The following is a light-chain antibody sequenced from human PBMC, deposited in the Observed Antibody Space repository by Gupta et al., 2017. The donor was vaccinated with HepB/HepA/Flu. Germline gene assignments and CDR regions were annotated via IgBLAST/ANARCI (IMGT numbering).Light chain of an antibody. CDR1: SNNVGNEG. Sequence: QAGLTQPPSVSKGLGQTAKLTCTGDSNNVGNEGAVWLQQHQGQPPKLLSYRTDNRPSGISERFSASRSGNTASLTITELQPEDEADYFCSSGDSSLSAHVFGTGTKVSVL. CDR2: RTD. V-gene: IGLV10-54*04. CDR3: SSGDSSLSAHV. J-gene: IGLJ1*01.